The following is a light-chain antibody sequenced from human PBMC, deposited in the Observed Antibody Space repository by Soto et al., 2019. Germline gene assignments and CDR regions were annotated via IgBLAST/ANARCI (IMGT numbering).Light chain of an antibody. CDR1: ISNIGAGYD. CDR3: KSFDISLSGRV. J-gene: IGLJ3*02. Sequence: QSLLTQPPSVSGAPGQRFTIACTGTISNIGAGYDVHWYRQLPGTAPKLLIYGNNNRPSGVPGRFSGSKSGTSASLAISGLQAEDEADYYCKSFDISLSGRVFGGGTKVTVL. V-gene: IGLV1-40*01. CDR2: GNN.